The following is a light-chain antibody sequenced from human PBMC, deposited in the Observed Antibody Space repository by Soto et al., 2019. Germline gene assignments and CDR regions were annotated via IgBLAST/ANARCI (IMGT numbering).Light chain of an antibody. Sequence: QSALTQPASVSGSPGQSITISCTGTSSDVGSYNLVSWYQQHPGKAPKLMIFEGSKRPSGVPDRFSGSKSGNTASLTISGLQAEDEADYYCCSYAGSYTLWVFGGGTKLTVL. CDR3: CSYAGSYTLWV. CDR1: SSDVGSYNL. CDR2: EGS. V-gene: IGLV2-14*02. J-gene: IGLJ3*02.